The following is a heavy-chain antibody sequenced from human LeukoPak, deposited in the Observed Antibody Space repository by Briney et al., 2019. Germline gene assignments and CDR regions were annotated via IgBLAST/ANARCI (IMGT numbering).Heavy chain of an antibody. CDR3: ARAVSAHSDTMYYFDY. CDR2: ISPDGRTT. D-gene: IGHD2-21*02. J-gene: IGHJ4*02. V-gene: IGHV3-48*04. Sequence: GGSLRLSCAVSGFTFSTFSMIWVRQAPGKGLECIADISPDGRTTRYSDSVKGRFTVSRDNAKNSLFLQMNSLKGEDTAVYYCARAVSAHSDTMYYFDYWGQGTLVTVSS. CDR1: GFTFSTFS.